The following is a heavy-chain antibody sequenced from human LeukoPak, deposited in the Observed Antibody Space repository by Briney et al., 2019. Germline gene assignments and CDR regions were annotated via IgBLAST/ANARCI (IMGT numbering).Heavy chain of an antibody. CDR1: GGTFSSYA. Sequence: GASVKVSCKASGGTFSSYAISWVRQPPGQGLEWMGGIIPIFGTANYAQNFQGRVTITTDESTSTAYMELSSLRSEDTAVYYCARGDMATSWFDPWGQGTLVTVSS. CDR3: ARGDMATSWFDP. CDR2: IIPIFGTA. V-gene: IGHV1-69*05. D-gene: IGHD5-24*01. J-gene: IGHJ5*02.